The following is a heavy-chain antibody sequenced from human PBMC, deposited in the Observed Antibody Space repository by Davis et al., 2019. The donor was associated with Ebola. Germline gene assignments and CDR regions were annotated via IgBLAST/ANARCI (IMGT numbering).Heavy chain of an antibody. CDR2: ISGSGGST. J-gene: IGHJ4*02. CDR1: GFTFSSYA. D-gene: IGHD3-9*01. Sequence: PGGSLRLSCAASGFTFSSYAMSWVRQAPGKGLEWVSAISGSGGSTYYADSVKGRFTISRDNSKNTLYLQMNSLRAEDTAVYYCAGWRGSAYYDILNSLDHWGQGTLVTVSS. CDR3: AGWRGSAYYDILNSLDH. V-gene: IGHV3-23*01.